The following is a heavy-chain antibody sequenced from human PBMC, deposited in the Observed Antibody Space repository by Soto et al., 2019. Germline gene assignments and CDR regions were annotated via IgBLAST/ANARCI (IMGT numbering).Heavy chain of an antibody. V-gene: IGHV4-39*01. Sequence: SETLSLTCTVSGGSISSSRCHWGRIRQPPGKGLEWIASIKYSGTTFYNPSLKSRVTLSVDTSISTAYMELSRLRSDDTAVYYCARMGYYDSSGYSGGPSYAFDIWGQGTMVTVSS. D-gene: IGHD3-22*01. CDR2: IKYSGTT. J-gene: IGHJ3*02. CDR3: ARMGYYDSSGYSGGPSYAFDI. CDR1: GGSISSSRCH.